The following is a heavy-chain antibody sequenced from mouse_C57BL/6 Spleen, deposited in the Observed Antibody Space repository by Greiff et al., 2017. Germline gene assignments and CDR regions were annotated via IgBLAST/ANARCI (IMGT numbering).Heavy chain of an antibody. D-gene: IGHD2-4*01. Sequence: VQRVESGPGLVAPSQSLSITCTVSGFSLTSYGVSWVRQPPGKGLEWLGVIWGDGGTNYHSALISRLSISKDNSKSQVFLKRNSLQTEDTATYYCAKLPMITPSFAYWGQGTLVTVSA. CDR3: AKLPMITPSFAY. J-gene: IGHJ3*01. CDR1: GFSLTSYG. CDR2: IWGDGGT. V-gene: IGHV2-3*01.